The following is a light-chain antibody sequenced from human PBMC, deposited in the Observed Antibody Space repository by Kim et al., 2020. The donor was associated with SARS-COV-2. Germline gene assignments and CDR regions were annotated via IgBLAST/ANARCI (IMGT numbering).Light chain of an antibody. V-gene: IGKV3-11*01. Sequence: PGAGATLSCRASQSIGSSLAWYQHKPGQAPRLLIYDAFNRATGIPARFSGSGSGTDFPLTISRLEPEDFAVYYCQQRSNWYTFGQGTKLEI. J-gene: IGKJ2*01. CDR3: QQRSNWYT. CDR1: QSIGSS. CDR2: DAF.